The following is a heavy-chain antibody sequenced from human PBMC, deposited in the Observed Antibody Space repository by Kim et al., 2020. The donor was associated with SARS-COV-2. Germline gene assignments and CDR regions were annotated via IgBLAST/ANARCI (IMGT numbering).Heavy chain of an antibody. V-gene: IGHV3-74*01. Sequence: GGSLRLSCAASGFSFSNYYMHWVRQAPGKGLVWVSRIKGDGSSIYYADSVKGRFTISRDNAKNTLYLQMNSLRAEDTAVYYCARDPDACSGGSCYSYFDSWGQGTLVAVSS. CDR1: GFSFSNYY. D-gene: IGHD2-15*01. J-gene: IGHJ4*02. CDR3: ARDPDACSGGSCYSYFDS. CDR2: IKGDGSSI.